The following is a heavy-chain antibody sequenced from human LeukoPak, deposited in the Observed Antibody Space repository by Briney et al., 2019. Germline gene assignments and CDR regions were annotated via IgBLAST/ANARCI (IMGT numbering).Heavy chain of an antibody. J-gene: IGHJ4*02. CDR1: GFSFSDYY. V-gene: IGHV3-11*01. CDR2: ISGNGGIT. Sequence: GGSLRLSCAASGFSFSDYYMSWIRQVPGKGLEWISHISGNGGITYYADSVKGRFTLPRDNTKSTLFLQMNSLRAEDTAVYYCAKDGGGYFGSGSPPSDHWGQGTLVTVSS. CDR3: AKDGGGYFGSGSPPSDH. D-gene: IGHD3-10*01.